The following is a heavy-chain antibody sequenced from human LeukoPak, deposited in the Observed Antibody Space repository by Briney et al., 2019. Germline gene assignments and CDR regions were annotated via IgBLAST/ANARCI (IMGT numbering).Heavy chain of an antibody. J-gene: IGHJ5*02. CDR2: INHSGST. V-gene: IGHV4-34*01. Sequence: NPSETLSLTCAVYGGSFSGYYWSWIRQPPGKGLEWIGEINHSGSTNYNPSLKSRVAISVDTSKNQFSLKLSSVTAADTAVYYCARHRPDRWLLVSWGQGTLVTVSS. CDR3: ARHRPDRWLLVS. D-gene: IGHD3-22*01. CDR1: GGSFSGYY.